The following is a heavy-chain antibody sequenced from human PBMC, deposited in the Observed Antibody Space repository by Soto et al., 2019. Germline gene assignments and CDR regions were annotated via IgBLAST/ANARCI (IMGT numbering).Heavy chain of an antibody. J-gene: IGHJ4*02. D-gene: IGHD6-13*01. V-gene: IGHV3-30*18. CDR3: AKDRLREQQLVPLDY. Sequence: QVQLVESGGGVVQPGRSLRLSCAASGFTFSSYGMHWVRQAPGKGLEWVAVISYGGGDEYYADSVKGRFTISRDNSKNTLCLQMNSLRAEDTAVYYCAKDRLREQQLVPLDYWGQGTLVTVSS. CDR1: GFTFSSYG. CDR2: ISYGGGDE.